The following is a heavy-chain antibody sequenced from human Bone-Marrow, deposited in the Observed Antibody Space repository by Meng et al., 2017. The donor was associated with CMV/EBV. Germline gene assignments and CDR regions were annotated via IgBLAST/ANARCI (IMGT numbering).Heavy chain of an antibody. D-gene: IGHD1-26*01. Sequence: ESLKISCAASGFTFSNYWMHWVRQAPGKGLVWVSRITSDGSSITYADSVKGRFTSSRDNAKNTLYLQMNSLRAEDTAVYYCARDGGRGSAGAFDIWGQGTMVT. CDR2: ITSDGSSI. V-gene: IGHV3-74*03. CDR1: GFTFSNYW. CDR3: ARDGGRGSAGAFDI. J-gene: IGHJ3*02.